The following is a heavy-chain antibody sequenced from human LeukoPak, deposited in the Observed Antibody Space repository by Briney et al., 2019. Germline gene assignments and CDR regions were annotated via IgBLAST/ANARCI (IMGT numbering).Heavy chain of an antibody. CDR2: IIPIFGTA. V-gene: IGHV1-69*05. D-gene: IGHD1-26*01. CDR1: GYTFTSYG. J-gene: IGHJ5*02. CDR3: ARDNSVGDNAWWFDP. Sequence: SVKVSCKASGYTFTSYGISWVRQAPGQGLEWMGGIIPIFGTANYAQKFQGRVTMTRDMSTSTDYMELSSLRSEDTAIYYCARDNSVGDNAWWFDPWGQGTLVTVSS.